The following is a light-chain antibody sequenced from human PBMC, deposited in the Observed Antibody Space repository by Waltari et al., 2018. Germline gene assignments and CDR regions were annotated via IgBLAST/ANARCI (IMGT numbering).Light chain of an antibody. Sequence: QSALTLPASVSGSPGQSITISCTGASGDVGASNYVSWYQQHPGKAPKLMIYDVTVRPSGVSNRFPGSKSGNTASLTISGLQAEDEADYYCCLYISSTITWVFGGGTKLTVL. CDR1: SGDVGASNY. CDR3: CLYISSTITWV. V-gene: IGLV2-14*03. J-gene: IGLJ3*02. CDR2: DVT.